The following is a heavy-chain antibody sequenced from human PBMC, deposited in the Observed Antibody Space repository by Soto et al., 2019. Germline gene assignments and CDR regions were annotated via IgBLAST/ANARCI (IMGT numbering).Heavy chain of an antibody. CDR1: GGSISSSSYY. D-gene: IGHD2-15*01. V-gene: IGHV4-39*01. CDR2: IYYSGST. J-gene: IGHJ4*02. CDR3: ARGYCSGGSCYRY. Sequence: ASETLSLTCTVCGGSISSSSYYWGWIRQPPGKGLEWIGSIYYSGSTYYNPSLKSRVTISVDTSKNQFSLKLSSVTAADTAVYYCARGYCSGGSCYRYWGQGSQVTVFS.